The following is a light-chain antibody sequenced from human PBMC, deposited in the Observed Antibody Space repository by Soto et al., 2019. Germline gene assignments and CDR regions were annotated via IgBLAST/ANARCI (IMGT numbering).Light chain of an antibody. CDR2: INS. CDR1: SSNIGAGYD. J-gene: IGLJ3*02. V-gene: IGLV1-40*01. CDR3: QSYDSSLSGSV. Sequence: QSALTQPPSVSGAPGQRVTISCTGTSSNIGAGYDVHWYRQVPGTAPKLLIYINSNRPSGVPDRFSGSKSGTSASLAITGLQAEDEADYYCQSYDSSLSGSVFGGGTKLTVL.